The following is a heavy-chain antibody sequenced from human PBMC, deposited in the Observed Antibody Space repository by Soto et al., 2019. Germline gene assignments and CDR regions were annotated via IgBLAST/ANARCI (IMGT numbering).Heavy chain of an antibody. CDR2: ISYDGSNK. V-gene: IGHV3-30-3*01. Sequence: GGSLRLSCAVSGFTFSSYAMHWVRQAPGKGLEWVAVISYDGSNKYYADSVKGRFTISRDNSKNTLYLQMNSLRAEDTAVYYCARDGKAARPQRNYYYYGMDVWGQGTTVTVSS. CDR1: GFTFSSYA. D-gene: IGHD6-6*01. CDR3: ARDGKAARPQRNYYYYGMDV. J-gene: IGHJ6*02.